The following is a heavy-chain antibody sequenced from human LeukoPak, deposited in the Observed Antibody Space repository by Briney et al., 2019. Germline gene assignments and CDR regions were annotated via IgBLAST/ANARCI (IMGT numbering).Heavy chain of an antibody. Sequence: ASVKVSCTASGYTFTSYGISWVRQAPGQGLEWMGWISAYNGNTNYAQKLQGRVTMTTDTSTSTAYMELRSLRSDDTAVYYCARSTIFGDRSLFDPWGQGTLVTVSS. J-gene: IGHJ5*02. V-gene: IGHV1-18*04. CDR3: ARSTIFGDRSLFDP. CDR1: GYTFTSYG. CDR2: ISAYNGNT. D-gene: IGHD3-3*01.